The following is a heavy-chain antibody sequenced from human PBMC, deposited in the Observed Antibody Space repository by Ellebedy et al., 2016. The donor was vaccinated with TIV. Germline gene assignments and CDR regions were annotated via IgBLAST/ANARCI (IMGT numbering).Heavy chain of an antibody. Sequence: AASVKVSCKASGYTFTSYYMHWVRQAPGLGLEWMGIINPSGGSTSYAQKFQGRITVTRDTSTSTLYMELSSLRSEDTAVYYCARSPHQEKYYFDYWGQGTLVTVSS. CDR2: INPSGGST. V-gene: IGHV1-46*01. J-gene: IGHJ4*02. CDR1: GYTFTSYY. CDR3: ARSPHQEKYYFDY.